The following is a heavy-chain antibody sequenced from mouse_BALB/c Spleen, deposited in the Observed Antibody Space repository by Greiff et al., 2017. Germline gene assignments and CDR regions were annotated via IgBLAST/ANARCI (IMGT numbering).Heavy chain of an antibody. CDR3: ALYYDGSRDY. CDR1: GFNIKDTY. J-gene: IGHJ2*01. Sequence: VQLQQSGAELVKPGASVKLSCTASGFNIKDTYMHWVKQRPEQGLEWIGRIDPANGNTKYDPKFQGKATITADTSSNTAYLQLSSLTSEDTAVYYYALYYDGSRDYWGQGTTLTVSS. V-gene: IGHV14-3*02. D-gene: IGHD1-1*01. CDR2: IDPANGNT.